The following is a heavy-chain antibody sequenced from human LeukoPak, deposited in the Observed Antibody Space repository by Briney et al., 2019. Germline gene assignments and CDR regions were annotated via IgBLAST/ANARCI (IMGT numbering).Heavy chain of an antibody. D-gene: IGHD2-2*02. Sequence: GGSLRLSCAASGFTFSSYAMHWVRQAPGKGLEWVANIKQDGSEKYYVDSVKGRFTISRDNAKNSLYLQMNSLRAEDTAVYYCARDRYTVDYWGQGTLVTVSS. CDR3: ARDRYTVDY. CDR2: IKQDGSEK. V-gene: IGHV3-7*01. CDR1: GFTFSSYA. J-gene: IGHJ4*02.